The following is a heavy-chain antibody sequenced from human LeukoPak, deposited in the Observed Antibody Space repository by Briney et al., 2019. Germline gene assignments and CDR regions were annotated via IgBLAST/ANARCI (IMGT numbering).Heavy chain of an antibody. D-gene: IGHD5-18*01. CDR2: IYSGGSK. V-gene: IGHV3-53*01. CDR1: GFTVSSSY. Sequence: GGSLRLSCAASGFTVSSSYMSWVRQAPGKGLEWVSLIYSGGSKYYAASVKGRFTISRDNSKNTLYLQMNSLRPEDTAVYYRAKGYNYAYEYWGQGTLVTVSS. J-gene: IGHJ4*02. CDR3: AKGYNYAYEY.